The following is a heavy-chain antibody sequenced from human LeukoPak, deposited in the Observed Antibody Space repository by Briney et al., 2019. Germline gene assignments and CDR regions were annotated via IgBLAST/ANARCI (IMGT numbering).Heavy chain of an antibody. D-gene: IGHD3-10*01. Sequence: ASVKVSCKASGYTFRSYDINWVRQATGQRLEWMGWMNPDSGNTDYAQKFQGRVTMTRNTSISTAYMELSSLRSEDTAVYYCARVSRFGDHWGQGTLVTVSS. V-gene: IGHV1-8*01. CDR3: ARVSRFGDH. CDR1: GYTFRSYD. CDR2: MNPDSGNT. J-gene: IGHJ4*02.